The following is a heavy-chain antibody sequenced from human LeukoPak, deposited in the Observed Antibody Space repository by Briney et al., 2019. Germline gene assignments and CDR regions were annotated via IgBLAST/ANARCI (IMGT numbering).Heavy chain of an antibody. D-gene: IGHD5-24*01. CDR3: AGTDRWPASGLDY. CDR1: AGSISSGGSISTYP. V-gene: IGHV4-30-2*01. Sequence: PSQTLSLTCTASAGSISSGGSISTYPWSWIRQPPRKGLEWIGYVYQSGSTYYNPSLKSRVTILVDRSKNQFSLKLSSVTAADTAVYYCAGTDRWPASGLDYWGQGTLVTVSS. J-gene: IGHJ4*02. CDR2: VYQSGST.